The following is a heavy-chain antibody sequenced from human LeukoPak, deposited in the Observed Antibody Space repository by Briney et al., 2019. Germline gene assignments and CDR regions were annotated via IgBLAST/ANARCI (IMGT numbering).Heavy chain of an antibody. J-gene: IGHJ3*02. Sequence: PGGSLRLSCAASGFTFSNYGMHWVRQASGKGLEWVAFIRYDGSNKYHADSVKGRFTISRDNSKNTLYLQMESLRAEDTAVYYCAFTSGGGKSGVFDIWGQGTMVTVSS. V-gene: IGHV3-30*02. CDR3: AFTSGGGKSGVFDI. CDR2: IRYDGSNK. CDR1: GFTFSNYG. D-gene: IGHD1-1*01.